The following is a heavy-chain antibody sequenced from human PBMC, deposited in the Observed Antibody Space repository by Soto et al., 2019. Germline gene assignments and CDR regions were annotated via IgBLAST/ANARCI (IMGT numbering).Heavy chain of an antibody. V-gene: IGHV1-3*01. CDR2: INPGNGNT. J-gene: IGHJ4*02. CDR1: GGTVSSYA. CDR3: ARDLGGWPDY. D-gene: IGHD2-15*01. Sequence: ASVKVSCKASGGTVSSYAISWVRQAPGQGLEWMGGINPGNGNTKYSQKFQGRVTITRDTSASTAYMELSSLRSEDTAVYYCARDLGGWPDYWGRGTLVTVSS.